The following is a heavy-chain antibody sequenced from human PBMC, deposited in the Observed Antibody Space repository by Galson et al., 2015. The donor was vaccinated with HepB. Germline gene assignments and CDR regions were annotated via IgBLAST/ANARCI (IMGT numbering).Heavy chain of an antibody. D-gene: IGHD2-2*01. CDR3: ATGYCSSTSCYPYYYYMDV. CDR2: IYYSGST. J-gene: IGHJ6*03. Sequence: TLSLTCTVSGGSISSGDYYWSWIRQPPGKGLEWIGYIYYSGSTYYNPSLKSRVTISVDTSKNQFSLKLSSVTAADTAVYYCATGYCSSTSCYPYYYYMDVWGKGTTVTVSS. V-gene: IGHV4-30-4*01. CDR1: GGSISSGDYY.